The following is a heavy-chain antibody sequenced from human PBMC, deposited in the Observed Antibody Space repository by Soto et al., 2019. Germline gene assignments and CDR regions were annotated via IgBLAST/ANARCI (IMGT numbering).Heavy chain of an antibody. V-gene: IGHV1-18*04. J-gene: IGHJ6*02. CDR1: GYTFSSYG. Sequence: QVQLVQSGAEVKKPGASVKVSCKASGYTFSSYGITWVRQAPGQGLEWMGWIGAFNGNTNYAQNLQGRVTMTTDTSTTTASMELRRLNSDDPAVYYCGKDRVMYSISAGLDVSGQGTTVTVSS. CDR3: GKDRVMYSISAGLDV. CDR2: IGAFNGNT. D-gene: IGHD6-6*01.